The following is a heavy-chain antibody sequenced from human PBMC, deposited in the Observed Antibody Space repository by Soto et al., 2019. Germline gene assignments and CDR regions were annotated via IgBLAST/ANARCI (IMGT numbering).Heavy chain of an antibody. Sequence: QAQLVESGGGLVKPGGSLRLSCATSGFTFSDYYRGWIRQAPGKGLEWVSYINNSSHHADYADSVKGRFAISRDNAKSSLYLEMGSLRVDDTAVYYCVRGGTRYYLDRSGQESWGQGVLGTVSS. CDR3: VRGGTRYYLDRSGQES. D-gene: IGHD3-10*01. CDR2: INNSSHHA. V-gene: IGHV3-11*06. CDR1: GFTFSDYY. J-gene: IGHJ4*02.